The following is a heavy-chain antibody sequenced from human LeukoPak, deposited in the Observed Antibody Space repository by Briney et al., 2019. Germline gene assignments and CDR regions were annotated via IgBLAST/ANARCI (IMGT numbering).Heavy chain of an antibody. J-gene: IGHJ4*02. CDR3: TTPFPGIAAAEPFDY. CDR1: GFTFSNAW. CDR2: IKSKTDGGTT. V-gene: IGHV3-15*01. Sequence: GGSLRLSCAASGFTFSNAWMSWVRQAPGKGLEWVVRIKSKTDGGTTDYAAPVKGRFTISRDDSKNTLYLQMNSLKTEDTAVYYCTTPFPGIAAAEPFDYWGQGTLVTVSS. D-gene: IGHD6-13*01.